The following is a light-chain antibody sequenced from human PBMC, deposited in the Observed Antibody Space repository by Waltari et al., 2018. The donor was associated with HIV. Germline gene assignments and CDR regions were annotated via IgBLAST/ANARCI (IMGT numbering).Light chain of an antibody. Sequence: QSALTQPASVSGSHGQSITISCTGTSSDVGGYKSVSCYQQHPGKAPKPIIYDVSNRPSGVSNRFSGSKSGNTASLTISGLQAEDEADYYCSSYTSSSTYVFGTGTKVTVL. V-gene: IGLV2-14*03. J-gene: IGLJ1*01. CDR2: DVS. CDR1: SSDVGGYKS. CDR3: SSYTSSSTYV.